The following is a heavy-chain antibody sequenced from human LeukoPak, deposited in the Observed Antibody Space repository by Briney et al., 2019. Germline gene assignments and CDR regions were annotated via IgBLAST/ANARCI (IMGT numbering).Heavy chain of an antibody. CDR3: TTRSGDFWSGFVN. D-gene: IGHD3-3*01. CDR1: GNSLSELS. V-gene: IGHV1-24*01. Sequence: ASVTVSCKVSGNSLSELSIQWVRQAPGKGLECMGGFDPEEAKMDYAQNFQGRVTMTEDTSTQTAYMELSGLTFDDTAVYYCTTRSGDFWSGFVNWGQGTLVTVSS. J-gene: IGHJ4*02. CDR2: FDPEEAKM.